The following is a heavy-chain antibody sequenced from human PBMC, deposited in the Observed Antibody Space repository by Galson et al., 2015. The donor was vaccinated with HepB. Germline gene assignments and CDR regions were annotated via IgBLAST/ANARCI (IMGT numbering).Heavy chain of an antibody. J-gene: IGHJ4*02. Sequence: PALVKPTQTLTLTSTFSGSLLLTTGVAVGWIRQPPGKALEWLAQIYWDEDERYNPPLKNRLTITKDTSRKQVVLTVTNMDPIDTGTYYCAHTDVRLTGFFDTWGQGILITVSS. CDR1: GSLLLTTGVA. CDR3: AHTDVRLTGFFDT. V-gene: IGHV2-5*02. D-gene: IGHD3-9*01. CDR2: IYWDEDE.